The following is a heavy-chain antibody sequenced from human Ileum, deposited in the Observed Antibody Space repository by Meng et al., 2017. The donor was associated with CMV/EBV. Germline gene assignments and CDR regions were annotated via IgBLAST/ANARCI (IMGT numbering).Heavy chain of an antibody. V-gene: IGHV3-7*01. CDR1: GFTFNSYS. Sequence: GESLKISCAASGFTFNSYSMNWVRQAPGKGLEWVANIKQDGSEKYYVDSVKGRFTISRDNAKNSLYLQMNSLRVDDTAIYYCARAIWGSSSWYPTSEYWGQGTLVTVSS. J-gene: IGHJ4*02. CDR3: ARAIWGSSSWYPTSEY. D-gene: IGHD6-13*01. CDR2: IKQDGSEK.